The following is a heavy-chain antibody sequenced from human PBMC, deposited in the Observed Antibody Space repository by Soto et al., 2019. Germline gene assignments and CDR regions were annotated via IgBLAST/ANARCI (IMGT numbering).Heavy chain of an antibody. CDR3: ARDDIVVVVAPPRWFDP. D-gene: IGHD2-15*01. J-gene: IGHJ5*02. CDR1: GYTFINYG. CDR2: ISPNNGNT. V-gene: IGHV1-18*01. Sequence: QVHLVQSGPEVKKPGASVKVSCTASGYTFINYGISWLRQAPGQGPEWVGWISPNNGNTRYAEKFQDRVTVTSDTTTSKVFMELRNLRSDDTAVYYCARDDIVVVVAPPRWFDPWGPGTRVTVSS.